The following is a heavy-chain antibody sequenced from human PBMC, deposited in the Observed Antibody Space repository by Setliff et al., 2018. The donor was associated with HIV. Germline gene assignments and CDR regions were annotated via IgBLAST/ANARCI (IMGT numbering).Heavy chain of an antibody. CDR2: INQDGSEK. CDR3: AKDGSGWSQH. V-gene: IGHV3-7*01. CDR1: GFTFSTYW. Sequence: PGGSLRLSCAASGFTFSTYWMSWLRQAPGKGLEWVANINQDGSEKYSVDSVKGRSTVSRDNAKNSLYLQMNSLRAEDTAVYYCAKDGSGWSQHWGQGTLVTVSS. D-gene: IGHD6-19*01. J-gene: IGHJ1*01.